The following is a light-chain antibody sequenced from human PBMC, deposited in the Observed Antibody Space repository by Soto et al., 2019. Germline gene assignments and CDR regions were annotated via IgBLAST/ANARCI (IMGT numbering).Light chain of an antibody. V-gene: IGLV2-8*01. CDR3: SSYAGNSVV. Sequence: QSALTQPPSASGSPGQSVTISCTGTSSDVGGYNYVSWYQQHPGKAPKLMISEVSKRPSGVPDRFSGSKSGNTASLTVSGLQAEDEADYYCSSYAGNSVVFGGGTKLTVL. J-gene: IGLJ2*01. CDR2: EVS. CDR1: SSDVGGYNY.